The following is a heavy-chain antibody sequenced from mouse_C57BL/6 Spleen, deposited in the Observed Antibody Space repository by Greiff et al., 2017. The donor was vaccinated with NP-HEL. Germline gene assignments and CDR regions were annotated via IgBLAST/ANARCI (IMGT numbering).Heavy chain of an antibody. Sequence: QVQLQQSGAELVMPGASVKLSCKASGYTFTSYWMHWVKQRPGQGLEWIGEIDPSDSYTNYNQKFKGKSTLTVDKSSSTAYMQLSSLTSEDSAVYYCASWDFAWFAYWGQGTLVTVSA. CDR1: GYTFTSYW. V-gene: IGHV1-69*01. J-gene: IGHJ3*01. D-gene: IGHD4-1*01. CDR2: IDPSDSYT. CDR3: ASWDFAWFAY.